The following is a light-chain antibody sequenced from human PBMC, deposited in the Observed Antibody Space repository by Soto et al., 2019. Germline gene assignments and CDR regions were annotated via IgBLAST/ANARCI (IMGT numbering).Light chain of an antibody. Sequence: DIQMTQSTSSLSASVGDRVTITCRASQTISRALNWYQQKPGKAPKLLIYAASSLQSGVPSRFSSSGSGTDFILTISSLQPEDFGTYYCQQSYSTPAFGGGTKVEIK. CDR2: AAS. CDR1: QTISRA. V-gene: IGKV1-39*01. CDR3: QQSYSTPA. J-gene: IGKJ4*01.